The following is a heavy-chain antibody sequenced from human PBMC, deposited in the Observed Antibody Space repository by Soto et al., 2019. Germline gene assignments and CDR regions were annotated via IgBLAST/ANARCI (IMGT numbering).Heavy chain of an antibody. Sequence: QVQLVESGGGVVQPGRSLRLSCAASGFTFSSYGMHWVRQAPGKGLEWVAVIWYDGSNKYYADSVKGRFTISRDNSKNTLYLQMNSLRAEDTAVYYCAIDGYSSGWKVGAFDIWGQGTMVTVSS. V-gene: IGHV3-33*01. D-gene: IGHD6-19*01. J-gene: IGHJ3*02. CDR2: IWYDGSNK. CDR1: GFTFSSYG. CDR3: AIDGYSSGWKVGAFDI.